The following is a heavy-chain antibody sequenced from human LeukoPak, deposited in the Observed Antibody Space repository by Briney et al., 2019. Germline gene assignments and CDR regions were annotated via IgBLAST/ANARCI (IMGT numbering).Heavy chain of an antibody. CDR1: GFTFSNYA. D-gene: IGHD2-2*02. J-gene: IGHJ4*02. CDR2: ISGSGVST. V-gene: IGHV3-23*01. CDR3: ANYISRIYFDY. Sequence: GGSLRLSCAASGFTFSNYAMSWVRQAPGKGLEWVSAISGSGVSTYYADSVKGRFTISRDNSKNTLYLQMNSLRVEDTAAYYCANYISRIYFDYWGQGTLVTVSS.